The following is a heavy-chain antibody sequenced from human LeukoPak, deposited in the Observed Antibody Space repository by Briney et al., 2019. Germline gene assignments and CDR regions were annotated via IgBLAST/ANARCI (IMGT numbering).Heavy chain of an antibody. V-gene: IGHV3-23*01. D-gene: IGHD3-22*01. CDR3: ARGTYYYDSSGYPYFDY. J-gene: IGHJ4*02. CDR2: ISTGGGTT. Sequence: GGSLRLSCAASGFTFTNYALNWVREAPGKGLEWVSSISTGGGTTYYADSVKGRFTISRDNSKNTLYLQMNSLRAEDTAVYYCARGTYYYDSSGYPYFDYWGQGTLVTVSS. CDR1: GFTFTNYA.